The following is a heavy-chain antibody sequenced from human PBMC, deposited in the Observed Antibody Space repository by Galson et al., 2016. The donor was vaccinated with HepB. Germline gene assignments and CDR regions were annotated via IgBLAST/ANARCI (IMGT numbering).Heavy chain of an antibody. Sequence: SLRLSCAASGFTFSSYAMSWVRQAPGKGLEWVSAISGSGGSTYYADSVKGRFTISRDNSKNTLYLLMNSLRAEDTAVYYCAKAADYYDSSGYYYLNWFDPWGQGTLVTVSS. CDR2: ISGSGGST. V-gene: IGHV3-23*01. CDR3: AKAADYYDSSGYYYLNWFDP. J-gene: IGHJ5*02. CDR1: GFTFSSYA. D-gene: IGHD3-22*01.